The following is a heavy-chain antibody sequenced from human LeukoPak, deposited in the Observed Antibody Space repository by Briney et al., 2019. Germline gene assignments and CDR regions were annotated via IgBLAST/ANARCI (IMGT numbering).Heavy chain of an antibody. D-gene: IGHD5-18*01. CDR1: GGSISSYY. CDR3: ARGGARGYSCGLFDY. V-gene: IGHV4-4*07. Sequence: SETLSLTCTVSGGSISSYYWSWIRQPAGKGLEWIGRIYTSGSTNYNPSLKSRVTMSVDTSKNQFSLKLSPVTAADTAVYYCARGGARGYSCGLFDYWGQGTLVTVSS. J-gene: IGHJ4*02. CDR2: IYTSGST.